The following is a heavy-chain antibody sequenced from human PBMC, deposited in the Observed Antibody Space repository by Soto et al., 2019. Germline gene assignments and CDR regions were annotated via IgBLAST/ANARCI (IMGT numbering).Heavy chain of an antibody. Sequence: QVQLVESGGGVVQPGRSLRLSCAASGFPFTSYGMHWVREGPDKGLEWVAIISYDGSDKYYVDSVKGRFTISRDTSKNDVYLQMNSLRPEDAALYYCVGGQYYLDYRGQGTLVIVSS. D-gene: IGHD3-10*01. CDR3: VGGQYYLDY. V-gene: IGHV3-30*03. CDR1: GFPFTSYG. J-gene: IGHJ4*02. CDR2: ISYDGSDK.